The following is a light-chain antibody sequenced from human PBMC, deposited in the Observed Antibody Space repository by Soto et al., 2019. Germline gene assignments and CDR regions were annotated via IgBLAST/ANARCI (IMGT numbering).Light chain of an antibody. CDR3: QSYDSSLSEGV. CDR1: SSNIGAGYD. J-gene: IGLJ7*01. Sequence: QSVLTQPPSVSGAPGQRVTISCTGRSSNIGAGYDVHWYQKLPGTAPKLLIYGNSNRPSGVPDRFSGSKSGTSASLAITGLQAEDEADYYCQSYDSSLSEGVFGGGTQLTVL. CDR2: GNS. V-gene: IGLV1-40*01.